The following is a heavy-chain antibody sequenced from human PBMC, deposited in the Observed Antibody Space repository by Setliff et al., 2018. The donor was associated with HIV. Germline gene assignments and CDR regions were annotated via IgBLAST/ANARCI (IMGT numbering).Heavy chain of an antibody. CDR1: GYILGSSE. V-gene: IGHV1-18*01. Sequence: ASVKVSCKASGYILGSSEISWVRQAPGQGLEWMGWISVGNLNTNYAEKFQGRVTMTVDTSTNTAYMEVRSLTSDDTATYYCARDRVFRTTRAFDYWGQGTLVTVSS. D-gene: IGHD2-21*01. J-gene: IGHJ4*02. CDR2: ISVGNLNT. CDR3: ARDRVFRTTRAFDY.